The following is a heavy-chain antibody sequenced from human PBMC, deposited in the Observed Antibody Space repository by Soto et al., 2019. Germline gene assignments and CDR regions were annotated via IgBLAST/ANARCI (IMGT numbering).Heavy chain of an antibody. J-gene: IGHJ6*02. CDR1: GGSFSGYY. Sequence: KPSETLSLTCAVYGGSFSGYYWSWIRQPPGKGLEWIGEINHSGSTNYNPSLKSRVTISVDTSKNQFSLKLSSVTAADTAVYYCARGRVELTYYYYYYGMDVWGQGTTVTVSS. V-gene: IGHV4-34*01. CDR3: ARGRVELTYYYYYYGMDV. CDR2: INHSGST. D-gene: IGHD1-7*01.